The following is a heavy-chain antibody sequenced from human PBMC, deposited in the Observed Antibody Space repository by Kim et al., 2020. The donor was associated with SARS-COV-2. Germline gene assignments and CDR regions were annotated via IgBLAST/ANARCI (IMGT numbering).Heavy chain of an antibody. J-gene: IGHJ6*02. V-gene: IGHV1-69*02. Sequence: SVKVSCKASGGTFSSYTISWVRQAPGQGLEWMGRIIPILGIANYAQKFQGRVTITADKSTSTAYMELSSLRSEDTGVYYCARDLTMVRGVITRYYYYGMDVWGQGTTVTVSS. CDR2: IIPILGIA. D-gene: IGHD3-10*01. CDR1: GGTFSSYT. CDR3: ARDLTMVRGVITRYYYYGMDV.